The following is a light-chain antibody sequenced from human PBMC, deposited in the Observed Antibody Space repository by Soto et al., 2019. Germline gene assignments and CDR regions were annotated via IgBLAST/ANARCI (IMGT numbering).Light chain of an antibody. J-gene: IGKJ1*01. CDR1: RSLLHSDGNTY. Sequence: DIVLTQTPLSSPVTLGQPASFSCRSSRSLLHSDGNTYLSWLHQRPGQPPRLLIYQISKRLSGVPDRFSGSGAGTSFTLKISRVQAQDVGIYFCMQSLQLRTVGHGTKV. CDR3: MQSLQLRT. CDR2: QIS. V-gene: IGKV2-24*01.